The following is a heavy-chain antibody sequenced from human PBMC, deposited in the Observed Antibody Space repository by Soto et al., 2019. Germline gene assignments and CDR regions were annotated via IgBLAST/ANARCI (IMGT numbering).Heavy chain of an antibody. V-gene: IGHV1-18*01. Sequence: QVQLVQSGPEVKKPGASVKVSCKTSGYTFTSYGISWVRQAPGQGLEWLGWISTDKGKPNYAQKFXXRXTXXTHTATSTAYMELSSLKSDDTAAYYCATRSPAFDYWGQGTLLTVSS. J-gene: IGHJ4*02. CDR3: ATRSPAFDY. CDR1: GYTFTSYG. CDR2: ISTDKGKP.